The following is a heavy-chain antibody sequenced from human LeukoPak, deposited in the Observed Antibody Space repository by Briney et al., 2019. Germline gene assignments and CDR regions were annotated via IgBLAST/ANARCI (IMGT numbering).Heavy chain of an antibody. CDR3: ARDHRGIYSPFDY. CDR2: IKQDGSEK. Sequence: GGSLRLSCAASGFTFSSYWMNWVRQAPGKGLEWVANIKQDGSEKYYVDSVKGRFIISRDNAKNSLYLQMNSLRAEDTAVYYCARDHRGIYSPFDYWGQGTLATVSS. CDR1: GFTFSSYW. D-gene: IGHD2-21*01. J-gene: IGHJ4*02. V-gene: IGHV3-7*01.